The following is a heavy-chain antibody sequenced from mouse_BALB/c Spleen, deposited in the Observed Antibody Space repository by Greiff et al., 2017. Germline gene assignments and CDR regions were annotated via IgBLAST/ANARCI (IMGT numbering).Heavy chain of an antibody. J-gene: IGHJ2*01. CDR2: ISNLAYSI. D-gene: IGHD1-2*01. CDR3: ARGYGYYYFDD. V-gene: IGHV5-15*02. CDR1: GFTFSDYG. Sequence: DVHLVESGGGLVQPGGSRKLSCAASGFTFSDYGMAWVRQAPGKGPEWVAFISNLAYSIYYADTVTGRFTISRENAKNTLYLKMSSLRSEDTAMYYCARGYGYYYFDDWGQGTTLTVSS.